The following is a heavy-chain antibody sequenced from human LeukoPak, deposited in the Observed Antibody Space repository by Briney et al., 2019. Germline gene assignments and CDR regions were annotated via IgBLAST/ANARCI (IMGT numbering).Heavy chain of an antibody. Sequence: GGSLRLSCAASGFTFSTHWMSWVRQAPGKGLEWVAKIKEDGSEKYYVDSVKGRFTISRDNSKNTLYLQMNSLKTEDTAVYYCTTDREKTYYDILTGYYGEYYYYYMDVWGKGTTVTVSS. D-gene: IGHD3-9*01. J-gene: IGHJ6*03. CDR2: IKEDGSEK. CDR1: GFTFSTHW. V-gene: IGHV3-7*03. CDR3: TTDREKTYYDILTGYYGEYYYYYMDV.